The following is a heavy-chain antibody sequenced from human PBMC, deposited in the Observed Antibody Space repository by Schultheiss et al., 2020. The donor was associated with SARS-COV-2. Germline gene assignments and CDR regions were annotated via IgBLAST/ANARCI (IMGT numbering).Heavy chain of an antibody. J-gene: IGHJ5*02. CDR1: GGSISSYY. CDR2: IYYSGST. CDR3: ARAEGGSSYFVVVVAASWWFDP. V-gene: IGHV4-59*08. Sequence: GSLRLSCTVSGGSISSYYWSWIRQPPGKGLEWIGYIYYSGSTNYNPSLKSRVTISVDKTKNQFSLKLSSVTAADTAVYYCARAEGGSSYFVVVVAASWWFDPWGQGTLVTVA. D-gene: IGHD2-15*01.